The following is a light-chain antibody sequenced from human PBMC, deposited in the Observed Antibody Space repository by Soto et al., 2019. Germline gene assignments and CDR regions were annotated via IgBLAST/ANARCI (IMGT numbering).Light chain of an antibody. CDR2: GAS. CDR3: QQYHHWPVT. Sequence: EIVLTDSPGTLSLSRWERATLSCRASQSVSNNYLAWYQHTPGQAPRLLISGASTGATGLPSRFSGSGSGTDFTLTIDSLQSEDVAVYYCQQYHHWPVTFGGWTKVDI. V-gene: IGKV3-15*01. CDR1: QSVSNN. J-gene: IGKJ4*01.